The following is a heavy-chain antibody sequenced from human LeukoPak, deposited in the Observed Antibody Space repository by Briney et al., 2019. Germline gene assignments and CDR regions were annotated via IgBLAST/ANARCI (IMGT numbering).Heavy chain of an antibody. CDR3: ATGGLGAVAGTGPPQGYFDY. CDR2: FDPEDGET. D-gene: IGHD6-19*01. J-gene: IGHJ4*02. CDR1: GYTLTELS. V-gene: IGHV1-24*01. Sequence: AASVKVSCKVSGYTLTELSMHWVRQAPGKGLEWMGGFDPEDGETIYAQKFQGRVTMTEDTSTDTAYMELGSLRSEDTAVYYCATGGLGAVAGTGPPQGYFDYWGQGTLVTVSS.